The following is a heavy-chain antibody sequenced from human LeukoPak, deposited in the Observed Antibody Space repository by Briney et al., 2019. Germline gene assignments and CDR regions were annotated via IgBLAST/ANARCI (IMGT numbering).Heavy chain of an antibody. D-gene: IGHD5-18*01. CDR1: GYTFTGYY. Sequence: GASVKVSCKASGYTFTGYYMHWVRQAPGQGLEWMGWINPNSGGTNYAQTFQGRVTMTRDTSISTAYMELSRLRSDDTAVYYCARGEGYSYGYAYYWGQGTLVTVSS. V-gene: IGHV1-2*02. CDR2: INPNSGGT. J-gene: IGHJ4*02. CDR3: ARGEGYSYGYAYY.